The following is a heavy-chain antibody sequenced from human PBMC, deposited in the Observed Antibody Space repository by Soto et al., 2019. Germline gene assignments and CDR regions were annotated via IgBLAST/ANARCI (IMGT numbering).Heavy chain of an antibody. J-gene: IGHJ5*02. CDR1: GFTFSSYG. Sequence: QVQLVESGGGVVQPGRSLRLSCAASGFTFSSYGMHWVRQAPGKGLEWVAVIWYDGSNKYYADSVKGRFTISRDNSQKPLYLQINSLRAEDTALYYCASALWFGELPCVPLGPWGQGTLVTVSS. V-gene: IGHV3-33*01. CDR2: IWYDGSNK. D-gene: IGHD3-10*01. CDR3: ASALWFGELPCVPLGP.